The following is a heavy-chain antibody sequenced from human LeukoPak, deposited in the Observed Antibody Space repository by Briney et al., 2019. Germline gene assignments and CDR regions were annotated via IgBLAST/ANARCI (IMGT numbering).Heavy chain of an antibody. V-gene: IGHV3-30*02. D-gene: IGHD6-25*01. CDR1: GFTFSNYA. Sequence: GGSLRLSCAASGFTFSNYAMHWARQAPGKGLEWVAIILHDGGYKHHADSVTGRFTISRDNSKNTLYLQMNNLRAEDTAVYYCAKDRSSAWAIDYWGLGTLVTVSS. CDR3: AKDRSSAWAIDY. CDR2: ILHDGGYK. J-gene: IGHJ4*02.